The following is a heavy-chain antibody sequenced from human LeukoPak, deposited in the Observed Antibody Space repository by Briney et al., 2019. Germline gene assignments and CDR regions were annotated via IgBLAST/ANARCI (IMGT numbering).Heavy chain of an antibody. J-gene: IGHJ4*02. CDR2: ISGSGGST. D-gene: IGHD6-19*01. CDR1: GFTFSIYA. Sequence: GGSLRLSCAASGFTFSIYAMSWVRHAPGKGLEWVSAISGSGGSTYYADSVKGRFTISRDNSKNTLYLQMNSLRAEDTAVYYCAKDFDVEGGGGCPGCWGQGTLVTVSS. CDR3: AKDFDVEGGGGCPGC. V-gene: IGHV3-23*01.